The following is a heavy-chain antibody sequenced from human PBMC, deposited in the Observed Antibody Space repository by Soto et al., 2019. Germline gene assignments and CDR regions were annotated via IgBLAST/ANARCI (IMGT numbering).Heavy chain of an antibody. CDR3: ARGSTLGYCSSTSCGGMDY. V-gene: IGHV3-21*01. J-gene: IGHJ4*02. CDR2: ISSSSSYI. Sequence: EVQLVESGGGLVKPGGSLRLSCAASGFTFSSYSMNWVRQAPGKGLEWVSSISSSSSYIYYADSVKGRFTISRDNAKNSLYRQMNRLRAEDTAVYYCARGSTLGYCSSTSCGGMDYWCQGTLVTVSS. CDR1: GFTFSSYS. D-gene: IGHD2-2*01.